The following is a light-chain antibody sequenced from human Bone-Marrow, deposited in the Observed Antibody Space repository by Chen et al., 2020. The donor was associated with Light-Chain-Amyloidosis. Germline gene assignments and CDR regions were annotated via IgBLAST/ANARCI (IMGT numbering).Light chain of an antibody. CDR2: DDS. CDR1: NIGSTS. V-gene: IGLV3-21*02. J-gene: IGLJ3*02. Sequence: SYVLTQPSSVSVAPGQTATIACGGNNIGSTSLHWYQQTPGQAHLLVVYDDSDRPSGIPERLSGSNSGNTATLTISRVEAGDEADYYCQVWDRSSDRPVFGGGTKLTVL. CDR3: QVWDRSSDRPV.